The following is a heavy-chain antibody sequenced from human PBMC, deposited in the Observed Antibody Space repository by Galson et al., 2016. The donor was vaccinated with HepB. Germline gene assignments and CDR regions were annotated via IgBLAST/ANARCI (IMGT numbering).Heavy chain of an antibody. CDR2: IKQDGSDK. CDR1: GFTFSSYA. V-gene: IGHV3-7*01. D-gene: IGHD2-15*01. CDR3: ARRLSVLVIAARGWGYGMDV. J-gene: IGHJ6*04. Sequence: SLRLSCAASGFTFSSYAMHWVRQAPGRGLEWVANIKQDGSDKHYVDSVKGRFTVSRDNARKSMFLQMESLRVDDTAVYYCARRLSVLVIAARGWGYGMDVWGKGTTVTVSS.